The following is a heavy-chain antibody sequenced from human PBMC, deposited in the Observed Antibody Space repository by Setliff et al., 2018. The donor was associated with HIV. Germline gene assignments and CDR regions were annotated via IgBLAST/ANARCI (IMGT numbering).Heavy chain of an antibody. V-gene: IGHV3-72*01. Sequence: TGGSLRLSCVVSGFIFSDHYMDWVRQAPGKGLEWVARIRNKVNSYTTDYAAPVKGRFTISRDDSKNTLYLQMNSLKTEDTAVYYCTTDLGGSYHGWNYWGQGTLVTVSS. J-gene: IGHJ4*02. CDR1: GFIFSDHY. D-gene: IGHD1-26*01. CDR2: IRNKVNSYTT. CDR3: TTDLGGSYHGWNY.